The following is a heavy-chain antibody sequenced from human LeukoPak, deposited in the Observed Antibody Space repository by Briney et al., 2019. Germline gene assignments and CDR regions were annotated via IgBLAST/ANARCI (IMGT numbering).Heavy chain of an antibody. J-gene: IGHJ4*02. CDR2: ISGYNGNT. V-gene: IGHV1-18*01. CDR3: ARVAVYYDSSGYLQTYYFDY. D-gene: IGHD3-22*01. CDR1: GYTFTSYG. Sequence: ASVKVSCKASGYTFTSYGISWVRQAPGQGLEWMGWISGYNGNTNYAEKLQGRVTMTTDTSTSTAYMELRSLRSDDTAVYYCARVAVYYDSSGYLQTYYFDYWGQGTLVTVSS.